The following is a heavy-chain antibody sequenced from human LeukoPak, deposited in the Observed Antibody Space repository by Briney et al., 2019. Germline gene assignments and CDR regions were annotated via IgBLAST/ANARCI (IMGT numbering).Heavy chain of an antibody. J-gene: IGHJ6*02. V-gene: IGHV3-74*01. CDR2: INWDGSGT. Sequence: PGGSLRLSCAASGFTFSSYWMHWVRQPSGKGLVWVSRINWDGSGTSYVDSVKGRFTISRDNAKNTVYLQMNSLRAEDTAVYYCARDSNYGMDVWGQGTTVTVSS. CDR1: GFTFSSYW. CDR3: ARDSNYGMDV.